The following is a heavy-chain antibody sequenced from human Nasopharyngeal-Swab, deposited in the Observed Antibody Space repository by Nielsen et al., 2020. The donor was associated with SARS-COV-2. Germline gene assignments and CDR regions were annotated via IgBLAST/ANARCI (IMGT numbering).Heavy chain of an antibody. J-gene: IGHJ6*03. Sequence: ASVKVSCKASGYTFTSYAMNWVRQAPGQGLEWMGWINTNTGNPTYAQGFTGRFVFSLDTPVSTAYLQISSLKAEDTAVYYCARDYIVVVPAAIINYYYYYYMDVWGKGTTVTVSS. CDR1: GYTFTSYA. V-gene: IGHV7-4-1*02. CDR2: INTNTGNP. CDR3: ARDYIVVVPAAIINYYYYYYMDV. D-gene: IGHD2-2*01.